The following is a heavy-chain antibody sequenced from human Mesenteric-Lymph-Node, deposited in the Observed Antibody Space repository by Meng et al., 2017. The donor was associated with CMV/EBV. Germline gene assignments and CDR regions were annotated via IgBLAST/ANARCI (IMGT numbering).Heavy chain of an antibody. J-gene: IGHJ6*02. CDR2: ISSNSRYI. Sequence: GESLKISCAASGFTFSDYWMHWVRQAPGKGLEWVSSISSNSRYIDYADSVKGRFTISRDNAKNSVYLQMNSLRAEDTAVYYCARGFGTYDFWSGYSYYYAMDVWGQGTTVTVSS. V-gene: IGHV3-21*01. CDR3: ARGFGTYDFWSGYSYYYAMDV. D-gene: IGHD3-3*01. CDR1: GFTFSDYW.